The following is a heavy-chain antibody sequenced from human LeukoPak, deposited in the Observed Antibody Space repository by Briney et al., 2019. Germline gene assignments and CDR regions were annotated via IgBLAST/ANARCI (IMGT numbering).Heavy chain of an antibody. D-gene: IGHD3-22*01. CDR1: GFTFNTHW. V-gene: IGHV3-74*01. CDR2: INTDGSAT. J-gene: IGHJ4*02. CDR3: ARAEGRAYYYDSSGFPGGR. Sequence: GGSLRLSCAASGFTFNTHWMHWVRQVPGKGLVWVSRINTDGSATTYAASVEGRFTISRDNSENTLYLQMNSLTTEDAAVYYCARAEGRAYYYDSSGFPGGRWGQGTLVTVSS.